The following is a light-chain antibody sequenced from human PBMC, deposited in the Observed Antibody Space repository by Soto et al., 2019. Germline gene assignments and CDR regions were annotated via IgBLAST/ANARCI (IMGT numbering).Light chain of an antibody. Sequence: EIVLTQSPATLSLSPGERATLSCRASQSVSSDLAWYQQKPGQAPRLLIYDASNRATGIPARFSGSGSGTDFTLTISRLEPEDFAVYYCQQRSNWQVTFGPGTKVDIK. CDR1: QSVSSD. CDR3: QQRSNWQVT. CDR2: DAS. J-gene: IGKJ3*01. V-gene: IGKV3-11*01.